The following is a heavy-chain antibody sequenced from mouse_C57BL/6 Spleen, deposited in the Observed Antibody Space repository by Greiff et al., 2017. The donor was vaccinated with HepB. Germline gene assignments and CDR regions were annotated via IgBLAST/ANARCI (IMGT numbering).Heavy chain of an antibody. J-gene: IGHJ2*01. CDR1: GYTFTSYW. Sequence: QVQLKQSGAELVKPGASVKLSCKASGYTFTSYWMQWVKQRPGQGLEWIGEIDPSDSYTNYNQKFKGKATLTVDTSSSTAYMQLSSLTSEDSAVYYCARRGLYYGSSFYFDYWGQGTTLTVSS. D-gene: IGHD1-1*01. CDR3: ARRGLYYGSSFYFDY. V-gene: IGHV1-50*01. CDR2: IDPSDSYT.